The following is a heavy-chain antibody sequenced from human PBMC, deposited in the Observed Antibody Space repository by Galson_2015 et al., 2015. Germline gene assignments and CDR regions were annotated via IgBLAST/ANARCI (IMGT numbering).Heavy chain of an antibody. CDR3: AKDNEGYCSDGHCYSYYYYGMDV. Sequence: SLILSCAASGFTFSSCGMHWVRQAPGKGLEWVALISDEGSIKEYADSVKGRFPISRDNSKNTLSLQMNSLRAEDTAIYYCAKDNEGYCSDGHCYSYYYYGMDVWGQGTTVTVSS. J-gene: IGHJ6*02. D-gene: IGHD2-15*01. V-gene: IGHV3-30*18. CDR2: ISDEGSIK. CDR1: GFTFSSCG.